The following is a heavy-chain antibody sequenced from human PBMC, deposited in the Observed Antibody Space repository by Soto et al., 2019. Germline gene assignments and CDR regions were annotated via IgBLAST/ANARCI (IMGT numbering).Heavy chain of an antibody. CDR1: GGPFSGYY. CDR2: INHSGSI. V-gene: IGHV4-34*01. J-gene: IGHJ6*02. D-gene: IGHD3-3*01. Sequence: QVQLQQWGGGLLKPSETLSLTCAVYGGPFSGYYWSWIRKPSGKGLEWIGEINHSGSINYNPSLNSRVAISVDTSRKQFSLRLSAVTAADKAVYYCARDPHDDLWSWNNYYYPGMDVWGQGTTVTVSS. CDR3: ARDPHDDLWSWNNYYYPGMDV.